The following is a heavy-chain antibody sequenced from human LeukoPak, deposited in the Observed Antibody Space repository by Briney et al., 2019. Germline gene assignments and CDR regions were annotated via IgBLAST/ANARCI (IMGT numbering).Heavy chain of an antibody. CDR1: GGSISSYY. J-gene: IGHJ5*02. Sequence: SETLSLTCTVSGGSISSYYWSWIRQPPGKGLEWSGYIYYSGSTNYNPSLKSRVTISVDTSKNQFSLKLSSATAADTAVYYCAREVTPGWFDPWGQGTLVTVSS. D-gene: IGHD2-21*02. CDR2: IYYSGST. CDR3: AREVTPGWFDP. V-gene: IGHV4-59*01.